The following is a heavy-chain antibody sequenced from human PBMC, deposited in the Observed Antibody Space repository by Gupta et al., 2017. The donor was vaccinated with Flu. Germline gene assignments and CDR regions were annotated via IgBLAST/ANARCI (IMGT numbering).Heavy chain of an antibody. J-gene: IGHJ4*02. CDR1: GLTFSSSY. CDR3: AAVTFGC. V-gene: IGHV3-74*03. CDR2: INPDGSST. D-gene: IGHD3/OR15-3a*01. Sequence: EMQLVESGGGLVQPGGSLRLSCAASGLTFSSSYFQWVRQAPGKGLVWVSRINPDGSSTTYAESVKGRFTISRDNAKNTLYLQMNSLGDDDTAVYYCAAVTFGCWGQGTLVTVSS.